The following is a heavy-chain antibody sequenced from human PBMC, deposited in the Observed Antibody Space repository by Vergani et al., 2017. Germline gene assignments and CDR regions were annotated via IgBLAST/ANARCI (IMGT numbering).Heavy chain of an antibody. CDR3: AKDGYSSGWYLDY. D-gene: IGHD6-19*01. CDR2: ISWNSGSI. J-gene: IGHJ4*02. CDR1: GFTFDDYA. Sequence: EVQLLESGGGLVQPGRSLRLSCAASGFTFDDYAMHWVRQAPGKGLEWVSGISWNSGSIGYADSVKGRFTISRDNAKNSLYLQMNSLRAEDTALYYCAKDGYSSGWYLDYWGQGTLVTVSS. V-gene: IGHV3-9*01.